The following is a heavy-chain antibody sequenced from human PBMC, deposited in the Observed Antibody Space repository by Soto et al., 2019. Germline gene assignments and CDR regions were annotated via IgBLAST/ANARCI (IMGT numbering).Heavy chain of an antibody. CDR3: VGEGSGWSSRGSFDF. J-gene: IGHJ3*01. CDR2: LGDSDDTA. Sequence: GGSLRLSCVGSGFTLSYYAMDWVRQAPGKGPEWVSLLGDSDDTAYYTDSVQGRFTMSRDKSKNTLYLQMSSLRAGDTAIYYCVGEGSGWSSRGSFDFWGRGTMVTVSS. CDR1: GFTLSYYA. D-gene: IGHD6-19*01. V-gene: IGHV3-23*01.